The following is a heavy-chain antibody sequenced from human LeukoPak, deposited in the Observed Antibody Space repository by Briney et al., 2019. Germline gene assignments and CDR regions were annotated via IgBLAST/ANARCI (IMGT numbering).Heavy chain of an antibody. V-gene: IGHV3-30*04. D-gene: IGHD2-15*01. CDR3: ARDPGGFDY. J-gene: IGHJ4*02. Sequence: PGGSLRLSCAASGFTFSTYTMHWVRQAPGKGLEWVAVISYDGNNKYYADSVKGRFTISRDNAKNSLYLQMNSLRAEDTAVYYCARDPGGFDYWGQGTLVTVSS. CDR2: ISYDGNNK. CDR1: GFTFSTYT.